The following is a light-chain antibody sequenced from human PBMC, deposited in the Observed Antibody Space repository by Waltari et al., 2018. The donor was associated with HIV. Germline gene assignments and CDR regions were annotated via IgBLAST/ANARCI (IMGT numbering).Light chain of an antibody. CDR1: TSDVGGYNH. J-gene: IGLJ3*02. CDR2: EVS. V-gene: IGLV2-14*01. CDR3: SSYTSSSTVV. Sequence: QSAPTQPASVSGSPRQSITISCTGTTSDVGGYNHVSWYQQHPGKAPKLMIYEVSNRPSGVSNRLSGSKSGNTASLTISGLQAEDEADYYCSSYTSSSTVVFGGGTKLTVL.